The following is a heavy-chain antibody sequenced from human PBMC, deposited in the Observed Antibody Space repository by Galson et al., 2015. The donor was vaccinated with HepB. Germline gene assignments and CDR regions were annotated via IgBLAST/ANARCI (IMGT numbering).Heavy chain of an antibody. V-gene: IGHV3-33*08. CDR2: IWYDGSNK. Sequence: SLRLSCAASGFTFSSYGMHWVRQAPGKGLEWVAVIWYDGSNKYYADSVKGRFTISRDNSKNTLYLQMNSLRAEDTAVYYCARVSDCSSTSCLYYYYYGMDVWGQGTTVTVSS. CDR3: ARVSDCSSTSCLYYYYYGMDV. CDR1: GFTFSSYG. D-gene: IGHD2-2*01. J-gene: IGHJ6*02.